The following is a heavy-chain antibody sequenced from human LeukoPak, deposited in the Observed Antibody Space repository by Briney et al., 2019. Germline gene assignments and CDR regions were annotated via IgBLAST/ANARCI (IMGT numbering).Heavy chain of an antibody. CDR3: ARARTTVTTYLNY. CDR1: GFTFTSSA. V-gene: IGHV1-58*02. Sequence: SVKVSCKASGFTFTSSAMQWVRQARGQRLEWIGWIVVGSGNTNYAQKFQERVTITRDMSTSTAYMELRSLRSDDTAVYYCARARTTVTTYLNYWGQGTLVTVSS. J-gene: IGHJ4*02. D-gene: IGHD4-17*01. CDR2: IVVGSGNT.